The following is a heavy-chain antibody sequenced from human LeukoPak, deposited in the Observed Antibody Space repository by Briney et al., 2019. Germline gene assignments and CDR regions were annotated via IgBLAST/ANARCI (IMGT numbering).Heavy chain of an antibody. D-gene: IGHD3-10*01. CDR2: IYYSGST. Sequence: SETLSLTCTVSGGSISSYYWSWIRQPPGKGLEWIGYIYYSGSTNYNPSLKSRVTISVDTSKNQFSLKLSSVTAADTAVYYCARDSKNYYGSGSYYYYYYGMDVWGKGTTVTVSP. V-gene: IGHV4-59*01. CDR1: GGSISSYY. J-gene: IGHJ6*04. CDR3: ARDSKNYYGSGSYYYYYYGMDV.